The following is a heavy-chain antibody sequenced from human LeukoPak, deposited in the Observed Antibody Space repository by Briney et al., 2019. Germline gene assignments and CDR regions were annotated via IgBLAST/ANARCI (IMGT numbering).Heavy chain of an antibody. CDR3: AREDYYDSSGYSHHLFDY. V-gene: IGHV3-48*03. Sequence: PGGSLRLYCADSGFSFSSYEMNWVRQAPGKGLEWVSYISSSGSTIYYADSVKGRFTISRDNAKNSLYLQMNSLRAEDTAVYYCAREDYYDSSGYSHHLFDYWGQGTLVTVSS. CDR1: GFSFSSYE. CDR2: ISSSGSTI. D-gene: IGHD3-22*01. J-gene: IGHJ4*02.